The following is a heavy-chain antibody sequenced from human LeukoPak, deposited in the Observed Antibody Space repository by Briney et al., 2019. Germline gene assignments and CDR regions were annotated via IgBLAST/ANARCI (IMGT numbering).Heavy chain of an antibody. CDR1: GVSLKSYY. J-gene: IGHJ4*02. Sequence: SETLSLTCTVSGVSLKSYYWSWIRQPPGKPLEWIGYIYYSGGTNYNPSLKSRVTISVDTSKNQFSLKLRSVTAADTALYYCARVDDWNALEYWGQGTLVTVSS. CDR2: IYYSGGT. V-gene: IGHV4-59*01. CDR3: ARVDDWNALEY. D-gene: IGHD1-1*01.